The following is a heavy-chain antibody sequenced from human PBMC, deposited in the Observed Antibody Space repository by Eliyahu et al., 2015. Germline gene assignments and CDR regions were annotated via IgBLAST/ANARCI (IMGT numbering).Heavy chain of an antibody. D-gene: IGHD3-22*01. CDR3: ARAPVRQNYYFDP. CDR2: IYVSGTT. Sequence: QVQLRESGPGLVKPSQSLSLRCSVSGDPINSEDYYWTWVRQPAGKALEWIGRIYVSGTTTYNPSLKSRATISLDTSENQFSLNLKSVTAADTAVYFCARAPVRQNYYFDPWGQGIQVIVSS. V-gene: IGHV4-61*02. CDR1: GDPINSEDYY. J-gene: IGHJ5*02.